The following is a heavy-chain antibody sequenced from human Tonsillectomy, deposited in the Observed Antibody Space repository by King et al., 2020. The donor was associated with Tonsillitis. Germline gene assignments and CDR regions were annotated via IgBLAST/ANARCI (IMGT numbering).Heavy chain of an antibody. J-gene: IGHJ4*02. Sequence: QLQESGPGLVKPSGTLSLTCAVSGGSISSSNWWSGGGQPPGKGLVGIRGIVHSGSTNYNPSLKNRVTISVNKSKNKFSLKLRSVTAADTAVYYCARARGTIFGVVIQFDYWGQGTLVTVSS. D-gene: IGHD3-3*01. V-gene: IGHV4-4*02. CDR2: IVHSGST. CDR3: ARARGTIFGVVIQFDY. CDR1: GGSISSSNW.